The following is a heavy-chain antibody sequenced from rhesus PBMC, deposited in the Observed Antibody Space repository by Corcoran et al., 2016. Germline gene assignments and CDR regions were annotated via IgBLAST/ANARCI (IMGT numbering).Heavy chain of an antibody. CDR2: IYGSSTST. J-gene: IGHJ4*01. Sequence: QVQLQESGPGVVKPSETLSLTCAVSGGSISDSYRWSWIRQPPGKGLDWIGYIYGSSTSTNYNPSLKSRVTISKDTSKNQFSLKLSSVTAADTAVYYCARDLSYTAAWGYWGQGVLVTVSS. CDR3: ARDLSYTAAWGY. CDR1: GGSISDSYR. V-gene: IGHV4S10*01. D-gene: IGHD6-25*01.